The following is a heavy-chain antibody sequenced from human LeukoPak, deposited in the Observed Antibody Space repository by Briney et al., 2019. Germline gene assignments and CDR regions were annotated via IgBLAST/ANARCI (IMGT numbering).Heavy chain of an antibody. Sequence: PGGSLRLSCAASGFTFNNYAMNWVCAAPGKRVEWVAAVTGPADTTYYADSVKGRFTISRDSFKNTVYLQKNRLGAEDTALYYCAKGAAIDHWGQGTLVTVSS. V-gene: IGHV3-23*01. J-gene: IGHJ4*02. CDR1: GFTFNNYA. CDR2: VTGPADTT. CDR3: AKGAAIDH. D-gene: IGHD5-24*01.